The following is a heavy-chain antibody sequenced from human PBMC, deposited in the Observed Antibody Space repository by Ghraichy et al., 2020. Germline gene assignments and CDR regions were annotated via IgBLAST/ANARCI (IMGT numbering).Heavy chain of an antibody. Sequence: GGSLRLSCAASGFTFSSYWMSWVRQAPGKGLEWVANIKQDGSEKYYVDSVKGRFTISRDNAKNSLYLQMNSLRAEDTAVYYCARDRYSGYDPLIYYYYGMDVWGQGTTVTVSS. CDR1: GFTFSSYW. CDR3: ARDRYSGYDPLIYYYYGMDV. D-gene: IGHD5-12*01. V-gene: IGHV3-7*01. CDR2: IKQDGSEK. J-gene: IGHJ6*02.